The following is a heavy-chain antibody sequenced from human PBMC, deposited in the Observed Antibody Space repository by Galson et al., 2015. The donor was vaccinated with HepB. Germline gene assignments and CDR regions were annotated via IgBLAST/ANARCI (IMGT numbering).Heavy chain of an antibody. V-gene: IGHV3-73*01. Sequence: SLRLSCAASGFTFSGPAMHWVRQASGKGLEWVGRIRSKANSYATAYAASVKGRFTISRDDSKNTAYLQMNSLKTEDTAVYYCTRTPVSSSWYRDFDYWGQGTLVTVSS. D-gene: IGHD6-13*01. CDR1: GFTFSGPA. J-gene: IGHJ4*02. CDR2: IRSKANSYAT. CDR3: TRTPVSSSWYRDFDY.